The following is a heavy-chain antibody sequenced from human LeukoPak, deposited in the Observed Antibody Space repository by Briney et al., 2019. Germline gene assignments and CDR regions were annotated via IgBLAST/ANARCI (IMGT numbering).Heavy chain of an antibody. CDR2: IGGSGVTK. Sequence: GGSPRLSCAASGFTFSSYVMNWVRQAPGKGPEWISYIGGSGVTKRYADSVKGRFTISRDNAKNSLDLQMNSLRVEDTGVYYCARADYYGSPGHFGMDVWGRGTTVTVSS. CDR3: ARADYYGSPGHFGMDV. CDR1: GFTFSSYV. D-gene: IGHD3-10*01. J-gene: IGHJ6*02. V-gene: IGHV3-48*03.